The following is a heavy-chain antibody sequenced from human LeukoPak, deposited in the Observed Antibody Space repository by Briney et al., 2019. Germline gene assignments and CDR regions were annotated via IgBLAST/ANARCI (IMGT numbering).Heavy chain of an antibody. Sequence: GGSLRLSCAASGFTFSSYWMSCVRQAPGKGLEWVANIKEDGSEKYYVDSVKGRFTISRDNAKNSLYLQMNSLRVEDTAVYYCARGLTVAYYWGQGTLVTVSS. CDR1: GFTFSSYW. V-gene: IGHV3-7*04. J-gene: IGHJ4*02. CDR2: IKEDGSEK. D-gene: IGHD3-9*01. CDR3: ARGLTVAYY.